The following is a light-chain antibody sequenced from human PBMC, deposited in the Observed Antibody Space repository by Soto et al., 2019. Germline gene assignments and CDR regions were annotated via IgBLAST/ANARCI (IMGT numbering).Light chain of an antibody. Sequence: EIVMTQSPATLSVSPGERATLSCRASQSVSSNLAWYQQKPGQAPRLLIYGASSRATGIPDRFSGGGSGTDFTLSISSLQAEGVAVYYCQQYLNILSFGGGTKVDIK. V-gene: IGKV3D-15*01. J-gene: IGKJ4*01. CDR2: GAS. CDR1: QSVSSN. CDR3: QQYLNILS.